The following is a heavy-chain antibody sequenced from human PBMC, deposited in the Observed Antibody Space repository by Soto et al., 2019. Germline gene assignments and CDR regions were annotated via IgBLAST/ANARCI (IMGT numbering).Heavy chain of an antibody. D-gene: IGHD3-16*01. CDR1: GFTFSGYW. Sequence: EVQLVESGGGLVQPGGSLRLSCAAYGFTFSGYWMAWGRQAPGKGLEWVANIHPDGSGRYYVDSVKGRFTISRDNAQNSLYLQMNSLRAEDTSLYYCAREGRLLGAFDIWGQGTVVTVSS. J-gene: IGHJ3*02. CDR3: AREGRLLGAFDI. CDR2: IHPDGSGR. V-gene: IGHV3-7*01.